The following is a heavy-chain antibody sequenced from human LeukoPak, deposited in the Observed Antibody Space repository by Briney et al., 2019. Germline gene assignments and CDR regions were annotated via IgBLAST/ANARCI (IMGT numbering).Heavy chain of an antibody. CDR2: IKTDGTTT. V-gene: IGHV3-74*01. D-gene: IGHD6-13*01. Sequence: GGSLRLSCAGSGFIFSNYWMHWVRQAPGKGLMWVSRIKTDGTTTYYADSVRGRFTVSRDNAKNTLYLQMNSLRAEDTALYYCAKGIAAAGLYYFDYWGQGTLVTVSS. CDR1: GFIFSNYW. CDR3: AKGIAAAGLYYFDY. J-gene: IGHJ4*02.